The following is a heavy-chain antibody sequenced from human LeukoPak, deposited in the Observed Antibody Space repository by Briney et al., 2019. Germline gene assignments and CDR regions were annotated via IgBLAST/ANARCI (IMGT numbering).Heavy chain of an antibody. Sequence: SETLSLTCTVSGGSINNYYWSWIRQPPEKGLEWIGNIYDSGSTNYNPSVKSRVTISVDTSKNQLSLKLSSVTAADTAVYYCAREARFCTGGSCYPRWFDPWGQGTLVTVSS. CDR1: GGSINNYY. J-gene: IGHJ5*02. CDR3: AREARFCTGGSCYPRWFDP. CDR2: IYDSGST. V-gene: IGHV4-59*01. D-gene: IGHD2-15*01.